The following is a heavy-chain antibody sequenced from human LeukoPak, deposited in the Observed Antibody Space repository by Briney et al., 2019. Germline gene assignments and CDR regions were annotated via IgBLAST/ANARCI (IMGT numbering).Heavy chain of an antibody. J-gene: IGHJ4*02. D-gene: IGHD3-10*01. CDR2: IKSKTDGGTT. CDR1: GFTFSNAW. V-gene: IGHV3-15*01. CDR3: TTSLAITMVRYFDY. Sequence: GGSLRLSCAASGFTFSNAWMSWVRQAPGKGLEWVGRIKSKTDGGTTDYAAPVKGRFTISRDDSENTLYLQMNSLKTEDTAVYYCTTSLAITMVRYFDYWGQGTLVTVSS.